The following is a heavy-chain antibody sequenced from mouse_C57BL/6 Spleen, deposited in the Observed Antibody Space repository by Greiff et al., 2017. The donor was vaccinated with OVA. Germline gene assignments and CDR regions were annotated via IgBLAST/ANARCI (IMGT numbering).Heavy chain of an antibody. CDR2: INPNNGGT. Sequence: VQLKESGPELVKPGASVKIPCKASGYTFTDYNMDWVKQSHGKSLEWIGDINPNNGGTIYNQKFKGKATLTVDKSSSTAYMGLRSLTSEDTAVYYCARDGYSWFAYWGQGTLVTVSA. V-gene: IGHV1-18*01. D-gene: IGHD2-3*01. CDR3: ARDGYSWFAY. J-gene: IGHJ3*01. CDR1: GYTFTDYN.